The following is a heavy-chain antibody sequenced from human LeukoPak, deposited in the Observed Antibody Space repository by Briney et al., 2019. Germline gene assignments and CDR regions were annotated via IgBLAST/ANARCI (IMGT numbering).Heavy chain of an antibody. CDR2: IISIFGTA. V-gene: IGHV1-69*01. Sequence: SVKVSCKASGGTFSSYAISWVRQPPGQGLEWVGVIISIFGTANNAHKFLDRVTITPDESTSTHYMELRSLISEDTPVYYCARGGYSSPPIDDWGQGTLVTVSS. D-gene: IGHD6-13*01. J-gene: IGHJ4*02. CDR1: GGTFSSYA. CDR3: ARGGYSSPPIDD.